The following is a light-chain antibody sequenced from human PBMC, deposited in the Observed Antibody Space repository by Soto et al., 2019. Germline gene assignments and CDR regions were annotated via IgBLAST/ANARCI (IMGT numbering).Light chain of an antibody. CDR2: GAS. Sequence: EIVMTQSPATLSVSPGEGANLSCRASQGVSIKLAWYQQRPGQAPRLLIYGASTRATGIPARFSGSGSGTEFTLTISSLQSEDVATYYCQQDSNWPPLTFGGGTKVEIK. CDR1: QGVSIK. V-gene: IGKV3-15*01. CDR3: QQDSNWPPLT. J-gene: IGKJ4*01.